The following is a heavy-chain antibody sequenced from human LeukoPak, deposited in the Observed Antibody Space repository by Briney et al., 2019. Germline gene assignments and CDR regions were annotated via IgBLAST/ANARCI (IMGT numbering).Heavy chain of an antibody. J-gene: IGHJ4*02. CDR2: IISKADGGTT. CDR1: GFTFSNAW. V-gene: IGHV3-15*01. CDR3: TTEYSGSFYY. Sequence: GESLRLSCAASGFTFSNAWMTWVRQAPGKGLEWVGRIISKADGGTTDYAAPVKGRFTVSRDDSKNTLYLQMNSLKTEDTAVYYCTTEYSGSFYYWGQGTLVTVSS. D-gene: IGHD1-26*01.